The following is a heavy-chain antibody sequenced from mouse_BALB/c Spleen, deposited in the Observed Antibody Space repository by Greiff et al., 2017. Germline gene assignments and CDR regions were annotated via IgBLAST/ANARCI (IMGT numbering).Heavy chain of an antibody. V-gene: IGHV1-80*01. CDR2: IYPGDGDT. J-gene: IGHJ4*01. CDR3: ARGNGNYDYAMDY. D-gene: IGHD2-1*01. CDR1: GYAFSSYW. Sequence: VKLQESGAELVRPGSSVKISCKASGYAFSSYWMNWVKQRPGQGLEWIGQIYPGDGDTNYNGKFKGKATLTADKSSSTAYMQLSSLTSEDSAVYFCARGNGNYDYAMDYWGQGTSVTVSS.